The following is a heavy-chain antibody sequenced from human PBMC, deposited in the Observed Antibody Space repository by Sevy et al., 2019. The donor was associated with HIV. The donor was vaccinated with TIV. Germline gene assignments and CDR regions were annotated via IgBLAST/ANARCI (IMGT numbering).Heavy chain of an antibody. Sequence: GGSLRLSCAASGFTFSSYAMSWVRQAPGKGLEWVSAISGSGGSTYYADSVKGRFTISRDNSKNTLYLQMNSLRADDTAVYYCARDSNYVRVGMDVWGQGTTVTVSS. D-gene: IGHD4-4*01. V-gene: IGHV3-23*01. CDR3: ARDSNYVRVGMDV. CDR2: ISGSGGST. CDR1: GFTFSSYA. J-gene: IGHJ6*02.